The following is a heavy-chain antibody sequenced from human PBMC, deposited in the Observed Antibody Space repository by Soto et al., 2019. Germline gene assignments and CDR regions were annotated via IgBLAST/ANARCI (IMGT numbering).Heavy chain of an antibody. CDR3: AREVLPRGNFITGKLFDY. V-gene: IGHV1-2*02. CDR1: GYSFTGYS. J-gene: IGHJ4*02. D-gene: IGHD1-20*01. Sequence: ASVKVSCKTSGYSFTGYSVHWVRQAPGHGPEWMGWINPKSGGTKYAQKFQGRVTMTRDTSISTVFMELSRVTSDDTAVYYCAREVLPRGNFITGKLFDYWGQGSLVTV. CDR2: INPKSGGT.